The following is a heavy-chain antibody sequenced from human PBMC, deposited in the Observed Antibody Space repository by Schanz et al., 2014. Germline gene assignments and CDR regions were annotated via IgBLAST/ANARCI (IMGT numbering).Heavy chain of an antibody. D-gene: IGHD5-12*01. Sequence: EVQLVESGGGLIQPGGSLRLSCAVSGFTVNTNYMSWVRQAPGKGLEWISSMYINSGSTQYADSVKGRFIISRDSSKNTLFPQMHSLRAEDTAVYFCARDGGRDGYNLAFDVWGQGTLVTVSS. J-gene: IGHJ3*01. CDR3: ARDGGRDGYNLAFDV. CDR1: GFTVNTNY. CDR2: MYINSGST. V-gene: IGHV3-53*01.